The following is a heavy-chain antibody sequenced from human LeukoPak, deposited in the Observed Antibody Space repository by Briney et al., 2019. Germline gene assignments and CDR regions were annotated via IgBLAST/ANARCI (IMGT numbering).Heavy chain of an antibody. CDR2: IYYSGST. CDR3: ARCSGSYYNNLYYFDY. J-gene: IGHJ4*02. D-gene: IGHD3-10*02. V-gene: IGHV4-61*01. CDR1: GGSISSSSYY. Sequence: SETLSLTCTVSGGSISSSSYYWSWIRQPPGKGLEWIGYIYYSGSTNYNPSLKSRVTISVDTSKNQFSLKLSSVTAADTAVYYCARCSGSYYNNLYYFDYWGQGTLVTVSS.